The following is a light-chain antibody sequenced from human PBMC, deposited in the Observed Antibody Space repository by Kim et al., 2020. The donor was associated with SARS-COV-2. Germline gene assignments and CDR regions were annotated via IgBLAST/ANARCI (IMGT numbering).Light chain of an antibody. CDR1: NSDVGYYNS. J-gene: IGLJ1*01. Sequence: GQSITTSSTGTNSDVGYYNSVSWYQQHPGKAPILIMYDVSERAAGVSNRCAGAQSGNTASLTISGLRAEDEADYYCSSHTTSSTYVFGSGTKVTVL. CDR2: DVS. V-gene: IGLV2-14*04. CDR3: SSHTTSSTYV.